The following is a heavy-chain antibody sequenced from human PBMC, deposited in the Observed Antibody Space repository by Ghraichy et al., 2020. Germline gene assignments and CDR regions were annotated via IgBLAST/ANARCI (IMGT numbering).Heavy chain of an antibody. CDR1: GDSISTYY. CDR2: IYHTGST. Sequence: SETLSLTCTVSGDSISTYYWSWIRQTPGKGLEWIGSIYHTGSTNYNPSLKSRVAISVDTSKNKFSLNLSSLTAADTAVYYCAVGGAVAGPYLNYWGQGTLVSVSS. CDR3: AVGGAVAGPYLNY. V-gene: IGHV4-59*01. J-gene: IGHJ4*02. D-gene: IGHD6-13*01.